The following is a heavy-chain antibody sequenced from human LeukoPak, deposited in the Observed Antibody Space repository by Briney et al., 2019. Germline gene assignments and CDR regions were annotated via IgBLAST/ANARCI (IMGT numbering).Heavy chain of an antibody. CDR2: IIPIFGTA. CDR3: ARDVVVPAAIGGAGFDP. CDR1: GGTFSSYA. V-gene: IGHV1-69*13. Sequence: SVKVSCKASGGTFSSYAISWVRQAPGQGLEWMGGIIPIFGTANYAQKFQGRVTITADESTSTAYMELSSLRSEDTAVYYCARDVVVPAAIGGAGFDPWGQGTLVTVSS. J-gene: IGHJ5*02. D-gene: IGHD2-2*02.